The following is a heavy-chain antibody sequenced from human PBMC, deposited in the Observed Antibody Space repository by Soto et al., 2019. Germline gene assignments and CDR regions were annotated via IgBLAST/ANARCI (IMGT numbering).Heavy chain of an antibody. V-gene: IGHV3-23*01. J-gene: IGHJ4*02. Sequence: GEPRWISCSTSGFDFKLCSISWVRQAPGKGLEWVSGISGSGGATYYTDSVEGSFNISKDFTKNTVSLQITGLRVDDTAVYYCARTRTAFYRYYIDSWGQGAPVTVSS. CDR1: GFDFKLCS. CDR3: ARTRTAFYRYYIDS. D-gene: IGHD2-21*02. CDR2: ISGSGGAT.